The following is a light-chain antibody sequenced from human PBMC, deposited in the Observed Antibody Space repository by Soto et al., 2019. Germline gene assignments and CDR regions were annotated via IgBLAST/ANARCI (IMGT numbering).Light chain of an antibody. J-gene: IGKJ4*01. CDR3: QQYNNWPPLT. Sequence: EIVMTQSPATLSVSPGERATLSCRASQSVSSNLAWYQKKPGQAPRLLIYGASTMATGIPARFSGSVSGTEFTLTISSLQSEDFAVYYCQQYNNWPPLTFGGGTKVEIK. CDR2: GAS. V-gene: IGKV3D-15*01. CDR1: QSVSSN.